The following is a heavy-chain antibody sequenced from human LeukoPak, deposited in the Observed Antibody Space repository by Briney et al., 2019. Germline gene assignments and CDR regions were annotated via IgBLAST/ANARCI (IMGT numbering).Heavy chain of an antibody. Sequence: SQTLSLTCTVSGGSISSGGYYWSWIRQHPGKGLEWIGYIYYSGSTYYNPSLKSRVTISVDTSKNQFSLKLNSVTAADTAVYYCARIERSSYSLGFDYWGQGTLVTVSS. CDR1: GGSISSGGYY. CDR2: IYYSGST. CDR3: ARIERSSYSLGFDY. D-gene: IGHD6-6*01. J-gene: IGHJ4*02. V-gene: IGHV4-31*03.